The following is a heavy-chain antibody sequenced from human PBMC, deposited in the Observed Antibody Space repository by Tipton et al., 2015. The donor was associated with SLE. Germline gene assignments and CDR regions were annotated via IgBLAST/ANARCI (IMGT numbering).Heavy chain of an antibody. D-gene: IGHD3-10*01. V-gene: IGHV3-15*01. CDR1: GFTFSNAW. J-gene: IGHJ4*02. CDR2: IKSKTDGGTT. CDR3: TEHAGSGSYDY. Sequence: SLRLSCAASGFTFSNAWMSWVRQAPGKGLEWVGRIKSKTDGGTTDYAAPVKGRFTISRDDSKNTLYLQMNSLKTEDTAVYYCTEHAGSGSYDYWGQGTLVTVSS.